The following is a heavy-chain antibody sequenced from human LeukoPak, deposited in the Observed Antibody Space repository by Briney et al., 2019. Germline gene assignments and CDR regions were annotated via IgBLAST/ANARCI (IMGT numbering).Heavy chain of an antibody. CDR2: ISSSGSTI. CDR3: ASRYSSSWYYYYYYMDV. Sequence: GGSLRLSCAASGLTFSSYEMNWVRQAPGKGLEWVSYISSSGSTIYYADSVKGRFTISRDNAKNSLYLQMNSLRAEDTAVYYCASRYSSSWYYYYYYMDVWGKGTTVTVSS. V-gene: IGHV3-48*03. D-gene: IGHD6-13*01. J-gene: IGHJ6*03. CDR1: GLTFSSYE.